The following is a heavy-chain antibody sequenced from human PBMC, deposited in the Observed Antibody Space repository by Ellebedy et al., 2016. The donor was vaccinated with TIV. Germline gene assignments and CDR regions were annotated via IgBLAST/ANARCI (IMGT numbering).Heavy chain of an antibody. V-gene: IGHV1-18*01. CDR1: GYTFTSYG. Sequence: AASVKVSCKASGYTFTSYGISWVRQAPGQGLEWMGWISTYNGNTNYAQKLQGRVTMTTDTSTSTAYMELRSLRSADTAVYYCAREQYCGGDCLWPDAFDIWGQGTMVTVSS. CDR3: AREQYCGGDCLWPDAFDI. J-gene: IGHJ3*02. D-gene: IGHD2-21*02. CDR2: ISTYNGNT.